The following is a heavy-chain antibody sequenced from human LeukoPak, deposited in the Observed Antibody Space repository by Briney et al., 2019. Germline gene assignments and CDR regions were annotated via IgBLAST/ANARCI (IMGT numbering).Heavy chain of an antibody. J-gene: IGHJ6*03. CDR1: GGSISSGDYY. CDR3: ARVPHCSSTSCRYYYYMDV. Sequence: SETLSLTCTVSGGSISSGDYYWSWIRQPPGKGLEWIGYIYYSGSTYYNPSLKSRVTISVDTSKNQFSLKLSSVTAADTAVYYCARVPHCSSTSCRYYYYMDVWGKGTTVTVSS. V-gene: IGHV4-30-4*01. CDR2: IYYSGST. D-gene: IGHD2-2*01.